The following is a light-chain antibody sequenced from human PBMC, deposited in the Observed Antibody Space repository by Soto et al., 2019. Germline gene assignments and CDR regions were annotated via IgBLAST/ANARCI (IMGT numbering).Light chain of an antibody. Sequence: EIVLTQSPGTLSLSPGERATLSCRASHSVNNNYLAWYQQKPGQAPRLLISGASDRATGISDRFSGSGSGTDFTLTISRLEPEYFAVYSCHQYGSLPITCGQGTRLEIK. CDR2: GAS. CDR1: HSVNNNY. CDR3: HQYGSLPIT. J-gene: IGKJ5*01. V-gene: IGKV3-20*01.